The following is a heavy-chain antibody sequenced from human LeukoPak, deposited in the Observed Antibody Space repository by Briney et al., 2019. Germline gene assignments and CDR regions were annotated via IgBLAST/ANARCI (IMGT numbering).Heavy chain of an antibody. CDR3: ARLGRTATSYYYFGVDV. CDR2: IYYSGST. J-gene: IGHJ6*02. D-gene: IGHD6-25*01. CDR1: GASISSSTYY. V-gene: IGHV4-39*01. Sequence: SETLSLTCTVSGASISSSTYYWGWIRQPPGKGLECIGIIYYSGSTYYNPSLKSRVTISVDTSKNQFSLRLTSVTAADTAVYYCARLGRTATSYYYFGVDVWGQGTTVTVSS.